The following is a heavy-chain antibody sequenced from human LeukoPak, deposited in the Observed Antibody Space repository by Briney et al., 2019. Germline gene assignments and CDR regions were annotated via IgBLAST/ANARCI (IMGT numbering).Heavy chain of an antibody. Sequence: GRSLRLSCAASEFTFDDYAMHWVRPAPGKGLEWVSGISWNSNSIAYADSVKGRFIISRDNSNNSLFLQMSSLRPDDTALYYCARGYSSGFYSAFDMWGQGTEVTVSS. D-gene: IGHD6-19*01. CDR3: ARGYSSGFYSAFDM. CDR1: EFTFDDYA. J-gene: IGHJ3*02. V-gene: IGHV3-9*01. CDR2: ISWNSNSI.